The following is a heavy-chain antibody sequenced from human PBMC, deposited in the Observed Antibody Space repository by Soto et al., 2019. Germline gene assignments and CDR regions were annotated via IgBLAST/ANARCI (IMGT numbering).Heavy chain of an antibody. J-gene: IGHJ3*02. D-gene: IGHD6-19*01. Sequence: SETLSLTCTVSGGSISSYYWSWIRQPPGKGLEWIGYIYYSATTNYNPSLKSRVTISVDTSKNQFSLKLSSVTAADAAVYYCARQQWLVLNAFDIWGQGTMVTVSS. CDR3: ARQQWLVLNAFDI. CDR1: GGSISSYY. V-gene: IGHV4-59*01. CDR2: IYYSATT.